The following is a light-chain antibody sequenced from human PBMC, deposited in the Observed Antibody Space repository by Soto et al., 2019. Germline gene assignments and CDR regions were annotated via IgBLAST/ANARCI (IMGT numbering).Light chain of an antibody. V-gene: IGKV3-20*01. CDR2: GAS. CDR1: QSVSSSY. Sequence: EVVLTQSPVTLSLSPGERATLSCRAIQSVSSSYLAWYQQKPGQAPRLLIYGASSRATGIPDRFSGSGSGTDFTLTISRLEPEDFAVYYCQQYGSSLTWTFGQGTKVDIK. J-gene: IGKJ1*01. CDR3: QQYGSSLTWT.